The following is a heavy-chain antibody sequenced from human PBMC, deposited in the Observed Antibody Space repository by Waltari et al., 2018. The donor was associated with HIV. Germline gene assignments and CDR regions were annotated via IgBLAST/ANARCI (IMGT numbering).Heavy chain of an antibody. J-gene: IGHJ4*02. Sequence: EVQLVESGGGLVQPGGSLRLSCAASGFTFSSYWMTWVRQAPGKGLEWVANIRQDGSEKYFVDSVKGRFTISRDNAKNSLYLQMNSLRAEDTAVYYCARVEVEWVLDYWGQGTLVTVSS. V-gene: IGHV3-7*01. CDR2: IRQDGSEK. CDR3: ARVEVEWVLDY. CDR1: GFTFSSYW. D-gene: IGHD3-3*01.